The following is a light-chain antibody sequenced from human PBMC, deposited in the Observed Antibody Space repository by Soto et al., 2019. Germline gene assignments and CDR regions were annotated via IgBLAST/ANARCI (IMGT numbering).Light chain of an antibody. V-gene: IGKV1-12*01. J-gene: IGKJ1*01. CDR2: AAS. CDR1: QAIGLW. Sequence: DIQMTQSPSSVSASVGDRVTITFLASQAIGLWLAWFQQKPGKAPKLLIYAASTLQSGVPSRFSGSGSGTDFTLAISSLQPEDFATYYCQQANSFPPTFGQGTKVDIK. CDR3: QQANSFPPT.